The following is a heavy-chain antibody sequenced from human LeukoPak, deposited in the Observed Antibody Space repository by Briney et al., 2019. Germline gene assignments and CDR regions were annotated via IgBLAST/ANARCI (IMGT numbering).Heavy chain of an antibody. CDR1: GFTVSSNY. Sequence: PGGSLRLSCAASGFTVSSNYMSWVRQARGKGLEWVSVIYTGGGTYYADSVKGRFTISRDNSNNTLYLQMNSLRAEDTAVYYCAKDRETTASGTFDYWGQGTLVTVSS. CDR2: IYTGGGT. D-gene: IGHD6-13*01. V-gene: IGHV3-66*01. J-gene: IGHJ4*02. CDR3: AKDRETTASGTFDY.